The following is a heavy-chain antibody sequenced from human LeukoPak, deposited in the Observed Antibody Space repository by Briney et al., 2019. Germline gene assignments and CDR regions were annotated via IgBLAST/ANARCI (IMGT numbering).Heavy chain of an antibody. CDR2: IYYSGST. CDR3: ARPAHYGSGSYPYYFDY. D-gene: IGHD3-10*01. CDR1: GGSISSYY. Sequence: PSETLSLTCTVSGGSISSYYWSWIRQLPGKGLAWIGYIYYSGSTNYNPSLKSRVTISVDTSKNQFSLKLSSVTAADTAVYYCARPAHYGSGSYPYYFDYWGQGALVTVSS. V-gene: IGHV4-59*01. J-gene: IGHJ4*02.